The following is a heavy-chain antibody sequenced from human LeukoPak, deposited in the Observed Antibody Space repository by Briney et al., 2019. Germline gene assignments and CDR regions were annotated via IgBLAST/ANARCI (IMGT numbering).Heavy chain of an antibody. Sequence: GASVKVSCKASGYSFTNYDISWMRQAPGQGLEWMAWISVYNAHISYAQKFQGRVTMTTDTSTSTAYMELRSLISDDRAVYYCARGDGDYWGQGTLVTVSS. CDR2: ISVYNAHI. CDR1: GYSFTNYD. CDR3: ARGDGDY. V-gene: IGHV1-18*01. D-gene: IGHD5-24*01. J-gene: IGHJ4*02.